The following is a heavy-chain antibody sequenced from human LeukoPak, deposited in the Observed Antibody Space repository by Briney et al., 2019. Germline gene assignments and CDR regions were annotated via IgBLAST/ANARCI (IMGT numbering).Heavy chain of an antibody. CDR1: GFTVSSNY. CDR3: ARDQLVATTDYYYGMDV. J-gene: IGHJ6*02. V-gene: IGHV3-66*01. Sequence: PGGSLRLSCAASGFTVSSNYMSWVRQAPGKGLEWVSVIYSGGSTYYADSVKGRFTISRDNSKNTLYLQMNSPRAEDTAVYYCARDQLVATTDYYYGMDVWGQGTTVTVSS. CDR2: IYSGGST. D-gene: IGHD5-12*01.